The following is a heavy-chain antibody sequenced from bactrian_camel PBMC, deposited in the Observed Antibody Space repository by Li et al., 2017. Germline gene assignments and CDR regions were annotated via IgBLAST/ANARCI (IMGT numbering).Heavy chain of an antibody. V-gene: IGHV3S57*01. CDR2: QGYDGRT. J-gene: IGHJ4*01. D-gene: IGHD3*01. Sequence: HVQLVESGGDSVQAGRSLRLSCAYGTKRTCMGWVRQAAGKEREVVATQGYDGRTTYRGSVKGRFTVSRDNAKDTLHLTMNDLRPEDTGRYYCASDPTYGADCYLGIETTFRYFGQGTQVTVS. CDR1: TKRTC.